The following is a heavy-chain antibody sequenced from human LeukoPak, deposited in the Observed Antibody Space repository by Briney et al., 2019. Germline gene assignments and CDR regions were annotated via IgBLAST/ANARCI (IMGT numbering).Heavy chain of an antibody. V-gene: IGHV4-34*01. Sequence: SETLSLTCAVFGGSFSGYYWSWIRQPPGKGLEWIGEINHSGSTNYNPSLKSRVTISVDTSKNQFSLKLSSVTAADTAVYYCARVRSSTSRLWDYWGQGTLVTVSS. CDR1: GGSFSGYY. D-gene: IGHD2-2*01. J-gene: IGHJ4*02. CDR2: INHSGST. CDR3: ARVRSSTSRLWDY.